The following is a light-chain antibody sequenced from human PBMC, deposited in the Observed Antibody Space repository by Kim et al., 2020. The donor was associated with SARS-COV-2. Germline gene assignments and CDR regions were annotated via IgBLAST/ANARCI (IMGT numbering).Light chain of an antibody. J-gene: IGLJ2*01. CDR2: YDS. Sequence: APGKAARITCGVNNIGMKSVHWYQQKPGQAPVLVIYYDSDRPLGIPERFAGSNSGNTATLTISRVQAGDEADYSCQVWDGSSDHVLFGGGTQLTVL. CDR1: NIGMKS. CDR3: QVWDGSSDHVL. V-gene: IGLV3-21*04.